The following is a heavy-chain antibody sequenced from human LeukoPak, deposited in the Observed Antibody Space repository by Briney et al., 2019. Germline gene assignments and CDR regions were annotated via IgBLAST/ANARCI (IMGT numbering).Heavy chain of an antibody. J-gene: IGHJ6*03. CDR2: IYPDDSDT. D-gene: IGHD2-8*01. CDR3: ARHGHCTNGVCYPNYYYHMDV. Sequence: GESLKISCKGSGYSFASSWIGWVRQMPGKGLEWMGIIYPDDSDTRYSPSFEGQITISVDKSISTAYLQWSSLKASDTAVYYCARHGHCTNGVCYPNYYYHMDVWGKGTTATVSS. CDR1: GYSFASSW. V-gene: IGHV5-51*01.